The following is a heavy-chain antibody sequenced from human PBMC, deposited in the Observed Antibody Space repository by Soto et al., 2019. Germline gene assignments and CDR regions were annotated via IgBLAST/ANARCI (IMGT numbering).Heavy chain of an antibody. CDR2: INTDGSTT. CDR1: GFTFNTYW. CDR3: ARVGVGAYHFDY. Sequence: EVQLVESGGGLVQPGGSLRLSCAASGFTFNTYWMHWVRQAPGKGLVWVSRINTDGSTTNYADSVEGRFTISRDNAKNTLYLQMNSLRAEDTAVYYCARVGVGAYHFDYWGQGTLVTGSS. V-gene: IGHV3-74*01. D-gene: IGHD1-26*01. J-gene: IGHJ4*02.